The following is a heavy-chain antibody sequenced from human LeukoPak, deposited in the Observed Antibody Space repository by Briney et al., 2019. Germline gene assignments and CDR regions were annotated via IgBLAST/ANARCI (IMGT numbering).Heavy chain of an antibody. J-gene: IGHJ4*02. CDR1: GFTFSDYY. CDR2: ISSSGTFP. CDR3: ARDSARVGYCSGGSCSGWGY. Sequence: GGSLRLSCAASGFTFSDYYMSWIRQAPGKGLEWVSYISSSGTFPTYADSVKGRFTISRDNAKNSLYLQMNSLRAVDTAVYYCARDSARVGYCSGGSCSGWGYWAQGTLVTVPS. D-gene: IGHD2-15*01. V-gene: IGHV3-11*06.